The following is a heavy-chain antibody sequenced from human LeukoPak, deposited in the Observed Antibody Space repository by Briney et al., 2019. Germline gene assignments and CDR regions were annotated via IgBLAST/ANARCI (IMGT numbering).Heavy chain of an antibody. D-gene: IGHD6-19*01. CDR1: GYTFTSYG. V-gene: IGHV1-2*02. J-gene: IGHJ5*02. Sequence: ASVKVSCKASGYTFTSYGISWVRQAPGQGLEWMGRINPDTGGTNSAQRFQGRVTMTRDTSISTTYMELSRLISDDTAVYYCARGRQWLVGGDWFDPWGQGTLVTVSS. CDR2: INPDTGGT. CDR3: ARGRQWLVGGDWFDP.